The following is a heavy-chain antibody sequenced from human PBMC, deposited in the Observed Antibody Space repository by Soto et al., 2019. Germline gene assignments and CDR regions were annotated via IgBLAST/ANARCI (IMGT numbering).Heavy chain of an antibody. D-gene: IGHD3-16*01. CDR2: IYYSGST. V-gene: IGHV4-39*01. Sequence: PSETLSLTCTVSGGSISSSSYYWGWIRQPPGKGLEWIGSIYYSGSTYYNPSLKSRVTISVDTSKNQFSLKLSSVTAADTAVYYCARHRDDYIWGSPTVFDYWGQGTLVTVSS. CDR1: GGSISSSSYY. J-gene: IGHJ4*02. CDR3: ARHRDDYIWGSPTVFDY.